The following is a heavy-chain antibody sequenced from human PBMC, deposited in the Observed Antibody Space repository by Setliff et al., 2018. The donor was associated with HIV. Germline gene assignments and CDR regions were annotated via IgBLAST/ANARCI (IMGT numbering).Heavy chain of an antibody. V-gene: IGHV3-30*02. Sequence: LRLSCAASGFTFSHYAMHWVRQAPGKGLEWVALISYDGSNKYYADSVKGRFTISRDDSENMLYLQMNSLRAEDTSVYYCVKERTGYYGDYWGQGTLVTVS. J-gene: IGHJ4*02. CDR3: VKERTGYYGDY. CDR2: ISYDGSNK. CDR1: GFTFSHYA. D-gene: IGHD3-9*01.